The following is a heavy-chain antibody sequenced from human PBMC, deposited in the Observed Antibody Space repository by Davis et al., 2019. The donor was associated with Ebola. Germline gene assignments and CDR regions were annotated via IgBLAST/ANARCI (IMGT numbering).Heavy chain of an antibody. Sequence: PGGSLRLSCAASGFTFSSYAMHWVRQAPGKGLEWVAVISYDGSNKYYADSVKGRFTISRDNSKNTLYLQMNSLRAEDTVVYYCARAHTGYSSDFDYWGQGTLVTVSS. CDR3: ARAHTGYSSDFDY. CDR2: ISYDGSNK. CDR1: GFTFSSYA. D-gene: IGHD6-19*01. J-gene: IGHJ4*02. V-gene: IGHV3-30*04.